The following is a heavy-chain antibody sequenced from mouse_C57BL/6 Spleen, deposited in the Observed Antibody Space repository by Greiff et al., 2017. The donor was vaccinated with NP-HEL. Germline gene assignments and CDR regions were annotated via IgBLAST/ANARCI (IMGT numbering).Heavy chain of an antibody. Sequence: VQLQQSGAELVRPGASVKLSCKASGYTFTDYYINWVKQRPGQGLEWIARMYPGSGNTYYNEKFKGKATLTAEQSSSTAYMQLSSLTSEDSAVYFCAKGVAKGYFDVWGKGTTVTVSS. CDR2: MYPGSGNT. D-gene: IGHD1-1*01. CDR3: AKGVAKGYFDV. CDR1: GYTFTDYY. V-gene: IGHV1-76*01. J-gene: IGHJ1*03.